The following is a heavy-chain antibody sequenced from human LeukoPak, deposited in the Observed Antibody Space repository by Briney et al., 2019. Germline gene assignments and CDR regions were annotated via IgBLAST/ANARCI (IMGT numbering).Heavy chain of an antibody. CDR3: ARVGTMIDY. CDR1: GGSISSSSYY. D-gene: IGHD3-22*01. Sequence: SETLSPTCTVSGGSISSSSYYWGWIRQPPGKGLEWIGSICYSGSTYYNPSLKSRVTISVDTSKNQFSLKLSSVTAADTAVYYCARVGTMIDYWGQGTLVTVSS. V-gene: IGHV4-39*07. CDR2: ICYSGST. J-gene: IGHJ4*02.